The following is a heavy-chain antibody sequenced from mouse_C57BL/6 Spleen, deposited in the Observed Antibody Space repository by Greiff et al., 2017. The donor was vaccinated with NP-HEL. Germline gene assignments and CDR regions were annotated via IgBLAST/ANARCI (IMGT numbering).Heavy chain of an antibody. D-gene: IGHD2-2*01. Sequence: VQLQQPGPELVKPGASVKISCKASGYSFTGYYMHWVKQSHGNILDWIGYIYPYNGVSSYNQKFKGKATLTVDKSSSTAYMELRSLTSEDSAVYYCAIGAHGYDGGFDYWGQGTTLTVSS. CDR3: AIGAHGYDGGFDY. V-gene: IGHV1-31*01. CDR2: IYPYNGVS. CDR1: GYSFTGYY. J-gene: IGHJ2*01.